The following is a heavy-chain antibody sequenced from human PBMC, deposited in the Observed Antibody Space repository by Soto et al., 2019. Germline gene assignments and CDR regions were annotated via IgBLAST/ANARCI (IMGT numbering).Heavy chain of an antibody. Sequence: GPPLVNPTPALTLTWPYSGFSLTTSGRCVGFIRQPPGKALEWLSPIYWHNDKRYSPSLKNRLTVTKDDSKNQVVLTMTDMDPVDTATYYCVHRRRDSGPNGDYWGPGIQVTVSS. J-gene: IGHJ4*02. D-gene: IGHD3-10*01. CDR3: VHRRRDSGPNGDY. CDR2: IYWHNDK. V-gene: IGHV2-5*01. CDR1: GFSLTTSGRC.